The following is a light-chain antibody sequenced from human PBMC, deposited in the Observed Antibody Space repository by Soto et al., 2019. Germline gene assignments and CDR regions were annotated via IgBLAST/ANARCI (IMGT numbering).Light chain of an antibody. J-gene: IGKJ1*01. Sequence: EFVLTQSPGTLSLSPGERATLSCRASQSVSSNYLAWYQQKPGQAPRLLIYGASTRATGIADRFSGSGSGTDFTLSISRLEPEDFAVNYCYQDGSSPQTFGQGTKVDI. CDR2: GAS. V-gene: IGKV3-20*01. CDR3: YQDGSSPQT. CDR1: QSVSSNY.